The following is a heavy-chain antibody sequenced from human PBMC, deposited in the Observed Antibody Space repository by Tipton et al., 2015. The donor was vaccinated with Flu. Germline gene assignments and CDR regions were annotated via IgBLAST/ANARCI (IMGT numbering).Heavy chain of an antibody. V-gene: IGHV4-59*01. CDR1: GDSMGNYY. J-gene: IGHJ2*01. CDR3: ARGLASYGSDSYYNLFWYFDL. D-gene: IGHD3-10*01. CDR2: IHHSGTT. Sequence: TLSLTCTVSGDSMGNYYWSWMRQPPGKGLEYIGYIHHSGTTNYDPSLKGRVTISADTSKRQFSLTLTSVTAADTAVYYRARGLASYGSDSYYNLFWYFDLWGRGTLVTVSS.